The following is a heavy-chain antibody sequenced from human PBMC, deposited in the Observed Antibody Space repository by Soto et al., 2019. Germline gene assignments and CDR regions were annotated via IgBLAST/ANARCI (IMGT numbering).Heavy chain of an antibody. CDR1: GVSISSSNYY. CDR2: IYYDGST. V-gene: IGHV4-39*01. CDR3: PSLQLPGNFQD. D-gene: IGHD1-1*01. Sequence: SETLSLTCIVSGVSISSSNYYCAWFRQPPWKGLEWIGNIYYDGSTYYHPSFRSRLTVSVDTSTNQFSLTLGSLTAADTAIYYCPSLQLPGNFQDWGQGTLGNVSS. J-gene: IGHJ4*02.